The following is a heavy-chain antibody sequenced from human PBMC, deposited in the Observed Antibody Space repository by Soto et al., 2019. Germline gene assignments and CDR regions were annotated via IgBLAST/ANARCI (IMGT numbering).Heavy chain of an antibody. CDR1: GYTFTSYG. D-gene: IGHD6-13*01. V-gene: IGHV1-18*01. J-gene: IGHJ5*02. CDR2: ISAYNGNT. Sequence: ASVKVSCKASGYTFTSYGISWVRQAPGQGLEWMGWISAYNGNTNYAQKLQGRVTMTTDTSTSTAYMELRSLRSDDTAVYYCANVRYSSSWIYTWFDPWGQGTLVTVSS. CDR3: ANVRYSSSWIYTWFDP.